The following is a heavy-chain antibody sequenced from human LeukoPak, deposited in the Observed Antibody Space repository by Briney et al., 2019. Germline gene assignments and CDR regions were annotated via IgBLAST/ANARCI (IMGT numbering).Heavy chain of an antibody. CDR3: AKDGSRYGGYDSSLFDY. CDR2: ISWNSGSI. J-gene: IGHJ4*02. CDR1: GLTFDDYA. D-gene: IGHD5-12*01. Sequence: QTGGSLRLSCAASGLTFDDYAMHWVRQAPGKGLEWVSGISWNSGSIGYADSVKGRFTISRDNAKNSLYLQMNGLRAEDMALYYCAKDGSRYGGYDSSLFDYWGQGTLVTVSS. V-gene: IGHV3-9*03.